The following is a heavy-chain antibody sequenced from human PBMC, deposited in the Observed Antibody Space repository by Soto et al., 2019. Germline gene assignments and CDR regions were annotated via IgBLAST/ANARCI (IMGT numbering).Heavy chain of an antibody. J-gene: IGHJ5*02. D-gene: IGHD2-21*01. CDR2: MNPKTGNT. CDR3: ARVPSAVESDPIAYNWFDP. V-gene: IGHV1-8*01. Sequence: QVQLVQSGAEVKKPGASVKVSCKASGYTFTNYDINWVRQATGQGLEWMGWMNPKTGNTGYAEKFQGRVTMTRSNFISTAYMELSSLTSEDTGVYYCARVPSAVESDPIAYNWFDPWGQGTLVTVSS. CDR1: GYTFTNYD.